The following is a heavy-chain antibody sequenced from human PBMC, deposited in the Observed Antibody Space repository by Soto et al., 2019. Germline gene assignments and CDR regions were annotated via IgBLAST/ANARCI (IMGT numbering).Heavy chain of an antibody. J-gene: IGHJ4*02. V-gene: IGHV1-69*02. CDR1: GGTFSSYT. Sequence: SVKVSCKASGGTFSSYTISWVRQAPGQGLEWMGRIIPILGIANYAQKFQGRVTITADKSTSTAYMELSSLRSEDTAVYYCARAGGVVAATSSDFDYWGQGTLVTVSS. D-gene: IGHD2-15*01. CDR3: ARAGGVVAATSSDFDY. CDR2: IIPILGIA.